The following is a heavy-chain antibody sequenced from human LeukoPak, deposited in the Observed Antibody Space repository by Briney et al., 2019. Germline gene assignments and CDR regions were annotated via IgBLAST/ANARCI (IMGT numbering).Heavy chain of an antibody. V-gene: IGHV1-2*02. J-gene: IGHJ4*02. CDR1: GYTFTGYY. CDR3: ARGVLLWFGELNYFDY. Sequence: ASVKVSCKASGYTFTGYYMHWVRQAPGQGLEWMGWINPNSGGTKYAQKFQGRVTMTRDTSISTAYMELSRLRSDDTAVYYCARGVLLWFGELNYFDYWGQGTLVTVSS. CDR2: INPNSGGT. D-gene: IGHD3-10*01.